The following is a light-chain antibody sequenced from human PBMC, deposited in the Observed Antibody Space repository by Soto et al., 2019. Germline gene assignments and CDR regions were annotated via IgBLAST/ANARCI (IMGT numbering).Light chain of an antibody. V-gene: IGKV1-39*01. J-gene: IGKJ3*01. Sequence: DIQMTQSPFSLSASVGDRVTITCRASQSIASYLNWYQQRPGKGPRLLIFAASSLQAGVPSRFSGSGSGTDFTLTISSLQPEDFATYYCQQSSSYPVTFGPGTKVDIK. CDR2: AAS. CDR3: QQSSSYPVT. CDR1: QSIASY.